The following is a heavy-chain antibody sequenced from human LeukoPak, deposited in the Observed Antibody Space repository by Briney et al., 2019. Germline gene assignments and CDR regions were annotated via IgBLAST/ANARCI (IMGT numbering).Heavy chain of an antibody. CDR2: IYTSGST. V-gene: IGHV4-61*02. Sequence: SQTLSLTCTVSGGSISSGSYYWSWIRQPAGKGLEWIGRIYTSGSTNYNPSLKSRVTISVDTSKNQFSLKLSSVTAADTAVYYCARSVDIVATILDYWGQGALVTVSS. CDR1: GGSISSGSYY. D-gene: IGHD5-12*01. CDR3: ARSVDIVATILDY. J-gene: IGHJ4*02.